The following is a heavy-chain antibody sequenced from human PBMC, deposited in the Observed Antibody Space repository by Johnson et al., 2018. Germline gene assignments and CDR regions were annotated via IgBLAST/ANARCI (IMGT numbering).Heavy chain of an antibody. J-gene: IGHJ6*02. D-gene: IGHD6-19*01. Sequence: VQLQESGGGLVQPGGSLRLPCVASGFTFSSYWMHWVRQAPGKGLVWVSHIKSDGSRTNYADDVKGRFTISRDNAKNPLYRQMNSRRAGDTAVSYCARVRLQQWPDAVSYGMDVWGQWTTVTVSS. V-gene: IGHV3-74*01. CDR3: ARVRLQQWPDAVSYGMDV. CDR1: GFTFSSYW. CDR2: IKSDGSRT.